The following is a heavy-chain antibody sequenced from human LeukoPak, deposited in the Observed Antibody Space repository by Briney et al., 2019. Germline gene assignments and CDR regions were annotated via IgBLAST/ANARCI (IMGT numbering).Heavy chain of an antibody. D-gene: IGHD3-10*01. V-gene: IGHV4-4*09. CDR3: ARRRGIVGWFDP. J-gene: IGHJ5*02. CDR1: GGSISSYY. CDR2: IYTSGST. Sequence: SETLSLTCTVSGGSISSYYWSWIRQPPGKGLEWIGCIYTSGSTNYNPSLKSRVTISVDTSKNQFSLKLSSVTAADTAVYYCARRRGIVGWFDPWGQGTLVTVSS.